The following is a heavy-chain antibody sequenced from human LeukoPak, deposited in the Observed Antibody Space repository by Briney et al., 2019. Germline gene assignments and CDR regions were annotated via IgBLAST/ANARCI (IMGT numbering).Heavy chain of an antibody. D-gene: IGHD2/OR15-2a*01. CDR1: GATFTIYA. CDR2: VIPSFDSV. J-gene: IGHJ6*02. V-gene: IGHV1-69*13. Sequence: SVKVSCKASGATFTIYAVSWLRQAPGQGLEWMGGVIPSFDSVRSAQKFQGRLTIAADESTGTAYMELSSLRSEDTAVYYCARILLGRGLIVRGSGYYYGMDVWGQGTTVTVSS. CDR3: ARILLGRGLIVRGSGYYYGMDV.